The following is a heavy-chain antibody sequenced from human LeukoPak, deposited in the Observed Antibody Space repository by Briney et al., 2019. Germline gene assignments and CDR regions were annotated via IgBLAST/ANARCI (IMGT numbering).Heavy chain of an antibody. CDR1: GFTFSSYA. J-gene: IGHJ4*02. Sequence: GGSLRLSCAASGFTFSSYAMIWARQAPGKGLEWVSAISYSGGSTYYADSVKGRFTISRDNSKNTLYLQMNSLRAEDTAVYYCAKDQTGYFITVFDYWGQGTLVTVSS. D-gene: IGHD3-9*01. CDR3: AKDQTGYFITVFDY. CDR2: ISYSGGST. V-gene: IGHV3-23*01.